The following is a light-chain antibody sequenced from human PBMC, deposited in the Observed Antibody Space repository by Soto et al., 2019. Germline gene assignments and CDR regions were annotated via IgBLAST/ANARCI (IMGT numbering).Light chain of an antibody. Sequence: DIQMTQSPSSLSASVGDTVTITCRASKGIIDYLAWYQQRPGKAPTLLIYAASTLHTGVPSRFSGSGAGTDFTLTIRSLQPEDVATYYCQQYDTAPQTFGPGTKVEIK. CDR2: AAS. CDR3: QQYDTAPQT. CDR1: KGIIDY. V-gene: IGKV1-27*01. J-gene: IGKJ1*01.